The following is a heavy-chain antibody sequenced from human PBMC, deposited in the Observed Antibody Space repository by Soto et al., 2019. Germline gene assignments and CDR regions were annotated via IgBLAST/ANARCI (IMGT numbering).Heavy chain of an antibody. J-gene: IGHJ6*02. CDR2: ITGGGAYT. CDR3: AEDAGEVRDWDLRVGKSPEDGMDG. CDR1: GLTFSDFA. D-gene: IGHD2-15*01. Sequence: HPGGSLRLSCVPSGLTFSDFAMRWVRQALGLGLEWVSSITGGGAYTYSAVSVEGRFTLTRDHSTHTISLQMKRLRAEHMSVYYCAEDAGEVRDWDLRVGKSPEDGMDGVGQWVTVTVSS. V-gene: IGHV3-23*01.